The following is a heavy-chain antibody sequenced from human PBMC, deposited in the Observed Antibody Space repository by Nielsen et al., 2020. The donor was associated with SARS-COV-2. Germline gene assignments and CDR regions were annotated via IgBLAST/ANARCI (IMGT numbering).Heavy chain of an antibody. CDR1: GFIFSDYY. Sequence: GGSLRLSCSASGFIFSDYYMSWIRQAPGKGLEWISYITSRSNKIDYADSVRGRFTISRDNAKNSLYLQMNSLRADDTALYYCAREWDHSPGAFDIWGQGTMVTVSS. V-gene: IGHV3-11*04. J-gene: IGHJ3*02. CDR3: AREWDHSPGAFDI. D-gene: IGHD1-26*01. CDR2: ITSRSNKI.